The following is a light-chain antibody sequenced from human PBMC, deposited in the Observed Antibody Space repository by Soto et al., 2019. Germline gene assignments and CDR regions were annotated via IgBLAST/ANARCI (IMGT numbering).Light chain of an antibody. Sequence: EIVLTQSPGTLSLSPGERATLSCRASQSVSNNYLAWYHQKPGRAPRLVIYGASSRATGIQDRLSGSGSGADVTLTISRLEPEDFGVYYCQQYGTSPWTFGQGTRVEIK. CDR2: GAS. CDR3: QQYGTSPWT. CDR1: QSVSNNY. V-gene: IGKV3-20*01. J-gene: IGKJ1*01.